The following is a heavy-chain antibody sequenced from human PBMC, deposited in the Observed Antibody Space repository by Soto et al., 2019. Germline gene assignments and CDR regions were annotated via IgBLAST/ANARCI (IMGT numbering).Heavy chain of an antibody. D-gene: IGHD3-22*01. J-gene: IGHJ4*02. Sequence: EVHLVESGGGLVKPGGSLRLSCAASGFTFSNYNMNWVRQAPGKGLEWVSSISSSSTFKNYADSVKGRFTISRDNDKNSVYLHMSSLGAEDTAVYYCARDPPLSMIVVVGVDDFWGQGTLVTVSS. CDR2: ISSSSTFK. V-gene: IGHV3-21*06. CDR3: ARDPPLSMIVVVGVDDF. CDR1: GFTFSNYN.